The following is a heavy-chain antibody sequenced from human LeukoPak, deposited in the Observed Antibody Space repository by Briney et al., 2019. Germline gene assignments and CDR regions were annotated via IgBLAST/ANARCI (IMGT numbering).Heavy chain of an antibody. CDR3: ARGLWFGDNGDY. J-gene: IGHJ4*02. CDR2: INPNSGGT. V-gene: IGHV1-2*02. Sequence: ASVKVSCKASGYTFTGYYMHWVRQAPGQGLEWMGWINPNSGGTNYAQKFQGRVTMTRDTSISTAYMELSRLRSDDTGVYYCARGLWFGDNGDYWGQGTLVTVSS. D-gene: IGHD3-10*01. CDR1: GYTFTGYY.